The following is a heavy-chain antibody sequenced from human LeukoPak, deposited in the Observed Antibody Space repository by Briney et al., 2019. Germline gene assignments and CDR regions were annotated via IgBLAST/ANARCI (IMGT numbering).Heavy chain of an antibody. J-gene: IGHJ5*02. V-gene: IGHV4-59*08. Sequence: SATLSLTCTVSGGSISSYYWSWIRQPPGKGLEWIGYIYYSGSTFYNPSLKSRVTISVDTSKNQFSLKLNSVAAADSAVYYCARCGGQLNWFDPWGQGTLVTVSA. CDR3: ARCGGQLNWFDP. D-gene: IGHD2-2*01. CDR2: IYYSGST. CDR1: GGSISSYY.